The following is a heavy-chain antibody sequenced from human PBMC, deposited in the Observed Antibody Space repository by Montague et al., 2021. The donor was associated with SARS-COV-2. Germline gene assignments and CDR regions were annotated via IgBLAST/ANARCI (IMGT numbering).Heavy chain of an antibody. D-gene: IGHD3/OR15-3a*01. CDR3: SSHKSLDLLLIPKVGYYCMDV. CDR2: IYYSGST. V-gene: IGHV4-59*08. CDR1: GGSISSYY. J-gene: IGHJ6*02. Sequence: SETLSLTCTVSGGSISSYYWSWIRQPPGKGLEWIGYIYYSGSTNYNPSLKSRGTISVDTSKNQFSLKLSSMTAADTAVYFCSSHKSLDLLLIPKVGYYCMDVWGQGTTVTVSS.